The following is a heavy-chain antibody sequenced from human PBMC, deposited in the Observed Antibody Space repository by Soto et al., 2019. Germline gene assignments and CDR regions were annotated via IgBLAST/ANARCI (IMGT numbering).Heavy chain of an antibody. CDR1: GISVSTSDYY. J-gene: IGHJ4*02. CDR2: IYYSGST. CDR3: AGFVVPASRNSDFDY. V-gene: IGHV4-39*01. Sequence: LSLTCTVSGISVSTSDYYWGWVRQPPGKGLDWIGNIYYSGSTFYNPSLRSRVTISVDTSKNQFSLKLNSVTAADTAVYFCAGFVVPASRNSDFDYWGQGTLVTVSS. D-gene: IGHD2-15*01.